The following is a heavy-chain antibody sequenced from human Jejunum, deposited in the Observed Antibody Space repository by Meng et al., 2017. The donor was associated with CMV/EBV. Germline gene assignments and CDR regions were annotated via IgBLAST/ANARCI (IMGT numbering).Heavy chain of an antibody. CDR1: GFPLNHYG. CDR2: LWYDGSRQ. Sequence: GFPLNHYGIHLVLQLPGKGLEWVAVLWYDGSRQYFAVSLQGRFSISRDDSKNTVYLQMNSLRAEDTAVYYCARDNDGSSHYSQFDYWGQGTLVTVSS. D-gene: IGHD3-22*01. V-gene: IGHV3-33*01. CDR3: ARDNDGSSHYSQFDY. J-gene: IGHJ4*02.